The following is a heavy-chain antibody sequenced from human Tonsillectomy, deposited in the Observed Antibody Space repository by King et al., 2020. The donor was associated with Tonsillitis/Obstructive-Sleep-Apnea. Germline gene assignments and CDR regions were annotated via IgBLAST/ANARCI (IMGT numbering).Heavy chain of an antibody. Sequence: VQLVESGGGVVQPGRSLRLSCAASGFTFSSYVMHWVRQGPGKGLEWVAVISNDGSNKYYADSVKGRFTISRDNSKKTLWLQMNSLRAEDTALYYCARDYRGDRGGFEIWGQGTMVTVSS. CDR2: ISNDGSNK. J-gene: IGHJ3*02. V-gene: IGHV3-30*04. CDR1: GFTFSSYV. CDR3: ARDYRGDRGGFEI. D-gene: IGHD3-10*01.